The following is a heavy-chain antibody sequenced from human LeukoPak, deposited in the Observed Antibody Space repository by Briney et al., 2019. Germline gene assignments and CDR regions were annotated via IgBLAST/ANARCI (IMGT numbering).Heavy chain of an antibody. D-gene: IGHD3-9*01. Sequence: GGSLRLSCAASGFTFNNYAMTWVRQAPGKGLEWVGRIKSKTHGGTTDYAAAVKGRFTISRDDSKSTLYLQMNSLKTEDTALYYCTTWNYDILTGYSIWGQGTLVTVSS. V-gene: IGHV3-15*01. J-gene: IGHJ4*02. CDR3: TTWNYDILTGYSI. CDR1: GFTFNNYA. CDR2: IKSKTHGGTT.